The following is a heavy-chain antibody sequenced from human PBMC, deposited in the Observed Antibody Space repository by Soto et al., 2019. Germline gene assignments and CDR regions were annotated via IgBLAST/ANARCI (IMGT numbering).Heavy chain of an antibody. Sequence: SETLSLTCAVSGGSISSGGYSWSWIRQPPGKCLEWIGYIYHSGSTYYTPSLKSRVTISVDRSKNQFSLKPSAVTAADTAVYYCARDSSGASWFDPWGQGTLVTVSS. D-gene: IGHD3-22*01. CDR3: ARDSSGASWFDP. CDR1: GGSISSGGYS. J-gene: IGHJ5*02. V-gene: IGHV4-30-2*01. CDR2: IYHSGST.